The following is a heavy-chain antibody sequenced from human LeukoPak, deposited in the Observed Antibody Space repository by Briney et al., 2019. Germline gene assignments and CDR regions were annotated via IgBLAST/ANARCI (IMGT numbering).Heavy chain of an antibody. D-gene: IGHD6-6*01. CDR1: GGTFSSYA. J-gene: IGHJ3*02. Sequence: RRASVKVSCKASGGTFSSYAISWVRQAPGQGLEWMGGIIPIFGTANYAQKFQGRVTITADESTSTAYMELSSLRSEDTAVYYCARDREYSSSHDAFDIWGQGTMVTVSS. V-gene: IGHV1-69*13. CDR2: IIPIFGTA. CDR3: ARDREYSSSHDAFDI.